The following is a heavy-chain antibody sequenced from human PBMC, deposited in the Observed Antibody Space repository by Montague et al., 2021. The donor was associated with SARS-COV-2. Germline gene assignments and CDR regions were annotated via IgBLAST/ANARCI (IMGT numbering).Heavy chain of an antibody. V-gene: IGHV3-49*04. J-gene: IGHJ6*02. CDR2: VRSNTYGGTA. CDR3: TREAEHHRGMDV. Sequence: SLRLSCAASGFTFGDYAVSWVRQAPGKGLEWVGFVRSNTYGGTAEYAASVKGRFTISRADSNSVAYLQMNNLKTEDTAVYYCTREAEHHRGMDVWGQGTTVTVSS. D-gene: IGHD1-14*01. CDR1: GFTFGDYA.